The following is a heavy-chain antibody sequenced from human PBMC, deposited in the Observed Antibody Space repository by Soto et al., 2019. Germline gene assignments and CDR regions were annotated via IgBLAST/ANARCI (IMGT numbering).Heavy chain of an antibody. CDR3: AKLAGYCSGNSCHGDYAMDV. D-gene: IGHD2-15*01. V-gene: IGHV4-39*01. J-gene: IGHJ6*02. CDR2: FYYSENT. Sequence: SETLSLTCSVSGGSISSKSYSWVWIRQPPGKGLEWIGTFYYSENTYYNPSLKSRVTISVDTSKNQFSLKLSSVTAADTAVYYCAKLAGYCSGNSCHGDYAMDVWGQGTTVTVSS. CDR1: GGSISSKSYS.